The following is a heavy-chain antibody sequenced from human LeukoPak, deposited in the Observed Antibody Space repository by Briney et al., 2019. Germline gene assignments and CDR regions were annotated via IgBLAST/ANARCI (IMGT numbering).Heavy chain of an antibody. D-gene: IGHD3-10*01. CDR1: GFTFSSYS. Sequence: GGSLRLSCAASGFTFSSYSMNWVRQAPGKGLEWVSSISSSSSYIYYADSVKGRFTISRDNAKNSLYLQMNSLRAEDTAVYYCARDTGSWSYYKNAYDYWGQGTLVTVSS. CDR2: ISSSSSYI. J-gene: IGHJ4*02. CDR3: ARDTGSWSYYKNAYDY. V-gene: IGHV3-21*01.